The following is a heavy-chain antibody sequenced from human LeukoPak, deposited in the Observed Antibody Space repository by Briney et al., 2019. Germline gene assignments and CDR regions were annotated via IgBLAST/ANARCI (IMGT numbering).Heavy chain of an antibody. CDR2: IYHGDSDT. D-gene: IGHD3-3*01. Sequence: GEALKISCKGSGYSFTSHWIGWVRPMPGKGLELMRIIYHGDSDTRYSPSFQGQVTISADKSISTAYLQWSSLKASDTAMYYCARGGYYTGRYWGQGTLVTVSS. J-gene: IGHJ4*02. CDR1: GYSFTSHW. CDR3: ARGGYYTGRY. V-gene: IGHV5-51*01.